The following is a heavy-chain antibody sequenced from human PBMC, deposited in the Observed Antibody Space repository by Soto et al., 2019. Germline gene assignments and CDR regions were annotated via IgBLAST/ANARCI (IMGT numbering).Heavy chain of an antibody. D-gene: IGHD6-19*01. CDR1: GFTFSSYS. Sequence: GGSLRLSCAASGFTFSSYSMNWVRQAPGKGLEWVSSISSSSSYIYYADSVKGRFTISRDNAKNSLYLQMNSLRAEDTAVYYCARDQAAVAGEYYFDYWGQGTLVTVSS. J-gene: IGHJ4*02. CDR3: ARDQAAVAGEYYFDY. V-gene: IGHV3-21*01. CDR2: ISSSSSYI.